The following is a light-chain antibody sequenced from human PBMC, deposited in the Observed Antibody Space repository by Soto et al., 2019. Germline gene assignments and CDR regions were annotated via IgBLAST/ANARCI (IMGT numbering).Light chain of an antibody. CDR2: GAS. V-gene: IGKV3-20*01. Sequence: EIALTQSPGTLSVSPGERATLSCRASQSVSSNLAWYQQKPGQAPRLLIYGASSRATGIPDRFSGSGFGTDFTLTISRLEPEDFAVDYCQHYDISLFAFGPGTKVDIK. CDR1: QSVSSN. CDR3: QHYDISLFA. J-gene: IGKJ3*01.